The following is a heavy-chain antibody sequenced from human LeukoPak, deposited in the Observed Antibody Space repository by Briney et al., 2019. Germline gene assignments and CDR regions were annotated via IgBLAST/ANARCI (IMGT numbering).Heavy chain of an antibody. D-gene: IGHD3-22*01. CDR3: ARDLGYDSSGYPGGYFDY. V-gene: IGHV3-21*01. CDR2: ISSSSSYI. CDR1: GFTFSSYS. Sequence: GGSLRLSCAASGFTFSSYSMNCVRQAPGKGLEWVSSISSSSSYIYYADSVKGRFTISRDNAKNSLYLQMNSLRAEDTAVYYCARDLGYDSSGYPGGYFDYWGQGTLVTVSS. J-gene: IGHJ4*02.